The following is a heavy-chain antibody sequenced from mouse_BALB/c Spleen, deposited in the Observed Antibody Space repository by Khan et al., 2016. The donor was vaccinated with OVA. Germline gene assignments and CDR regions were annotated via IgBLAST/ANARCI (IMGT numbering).Heavy chain of an antibody. CDR1: GYTFTDYA. V-gene: IGHV1S137*01. D-gene: IGHD6-1*01. J-gene: IGHJ3*01. CDR2: ISTYYGDA. Sequence: QVQLQQSGAELVRPGVSVKISCKGSGYTFTDYAMHWVKQSHAQSLEWIGVISTYYGDASYNQKFKGKATMTVDKSSSTAYMELARLTSEDSAIYYCAAYPLLAYWGQGTLVTVSA. CDR3: AAYPLLAY.